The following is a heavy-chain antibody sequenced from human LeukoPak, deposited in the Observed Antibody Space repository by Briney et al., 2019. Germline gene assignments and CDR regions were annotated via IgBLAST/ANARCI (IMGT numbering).Heavy chain of an antibody. Sequence: GASVKVSCKAAGYTFTGYYMFWVRQAPGQGLEWMGRINPNSGGTNYAQKFQGRVTMTRDTSISTAYMELSRLRSDDTAVYYCARDRTAPRTLWFDPWGQGTLVTVSS. J-gene: IGHJ5*02. D-gene: IGHD5-18*01. CDR2: INPNSGGT. V-gene: IGHV1-2*06. CDR3: ARDRTAPRTLWFDP. CDR1: GYTFTGYY.